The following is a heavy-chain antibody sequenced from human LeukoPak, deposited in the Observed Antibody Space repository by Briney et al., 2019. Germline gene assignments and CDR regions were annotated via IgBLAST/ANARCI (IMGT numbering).Heavy chain of an antibody. CDR1: GGSFSGYY. D-gene: IGHD3-10*01. V-gene: IGHV4-34*01. CDR2: IKYSGST. J-gene: IGHJ4*02. CDR3: ARHGAYYFDY. Sequence: SETLSLTCAVYGGSFSGYYWSWIRQSPGRGLEWIAEIKYSGSTKYNPSLKSRVTILGDTYRNQFSLKLSSVTAADTAVYYCARHGAYYFDYWGQGMLVTVSS.